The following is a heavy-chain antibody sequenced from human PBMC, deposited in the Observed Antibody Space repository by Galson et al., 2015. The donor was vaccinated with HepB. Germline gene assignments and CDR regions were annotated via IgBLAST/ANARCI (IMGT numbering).Heavy chain of an antibody. D-gene: IGHD4-17*01. CDR3: ARSVYGDYAGY. CDR2: INPNSGGT. V-gene: IGHV1-2*06. J-gene: IGHJ4*02. CDR1: GYTFTSYG. Sequence: SVKVSCKASGYTFTSYGISWVRQAPGQGLEWMGRINPNSGGTNYAQKFQGRVTMTRDTSISTAYMELSRLRSDDTAVYYCARSVYGDYAGYWGQGTLVTVSS.